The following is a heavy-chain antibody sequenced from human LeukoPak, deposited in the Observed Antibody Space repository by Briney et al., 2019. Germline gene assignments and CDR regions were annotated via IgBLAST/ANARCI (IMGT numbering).Heavy chain of an antibody. J-gene: IGHJ6*02. CDR2: IYYSGST. V-gene: IGHV4-39*01. Sequence: SETLSLTCTVSGGSISSSSYYWGWIRQPPGKGLEWIGSIYYSGSTYYNPSLKSRVTISVDTSKNQFSLKLSSVTAADTAVYYCARVNVEMATISFPPNPAEYYYGMDVWGQGTTVTVSS. D-gene: IGHD5-24*01. CDR1: GGSISSSSYY. CDR3: ARVNVEMATISFPPNPAEYYYGMDV.